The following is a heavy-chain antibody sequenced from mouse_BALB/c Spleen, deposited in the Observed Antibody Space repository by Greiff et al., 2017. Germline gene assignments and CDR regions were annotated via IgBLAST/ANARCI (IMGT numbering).Heavy chain of an antibody. J-gene: IGHJ2*01. CDR1: GYAFTNYL. D-gene: IGHD3-2*01. CDR2: INPGSGGT. Sequence: VQLQQSGAELVRPGTSVKVSCKASGYAFTNYLIEWVKQRPGQGLEWIGVINPGSGGTNYNEKFKGKATLTADKSSSTAYMQLSSLTSDDSAVYFCARGGTARATFDYWGQGTTLTVSS. CDR3: ARGGTARATFDY. V-gene: IGHV1-54*01.